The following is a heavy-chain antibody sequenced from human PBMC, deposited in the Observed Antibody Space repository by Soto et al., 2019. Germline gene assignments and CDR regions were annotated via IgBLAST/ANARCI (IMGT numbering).Heavy chain of an antibody. CDR2: INPNSGGT. Sequence: ASVKVSCKASGYTFTGYYMHWVRQAPGQGLEWMGWINPNSGGTNYAQKFQGRVTMTRDTSISTAYMELGRLRSDGTAVYYCARRWHYDILTPGAFDIWGRGTMVTVSS. J-gene: IGHJ3*02. CDR1: GYTFTGYY. CDR3: ARRWHYDILTPGAFDI. V-gene: IGHV1-2*02. D-gene: IGHD3-9*01.